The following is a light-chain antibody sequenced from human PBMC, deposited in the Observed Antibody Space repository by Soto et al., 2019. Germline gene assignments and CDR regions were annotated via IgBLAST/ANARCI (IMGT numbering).Light chain of an antibody. J-gene: IGLJ2*01. CDR3: AAWDDSLNGPVV. CDR2: SNN. Sequence: QSVLTQPPSASGTPGQRVTISCSGSRSHIGSETVNWYQQLPGTAPKLLIYSNNQRPSGVPDRFSGSKSGTSASLASSGLQSEDAADYYCAAWDDSLNGPVVFGGGTKLTV. CDR1: RSHIGSET. V-gene: IGLV1-44*01.